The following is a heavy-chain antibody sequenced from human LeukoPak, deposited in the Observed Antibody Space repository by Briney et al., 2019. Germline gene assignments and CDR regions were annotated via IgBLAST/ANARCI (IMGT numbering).Heavy chain of an antibody. J-gene: IGHJ4*02. CDR1: GFTFSSYA. V-gene: IGHV3-23*01. Sequence: GGSLRLSCAASGFTFSSYAMSWVRQAPGKGREWVSAISGSGGSTYYADSVKGRFTISRDNSKNTLYLQMNSLRAEDTAVYYCAKDLGYCSSTSCFLDYWGQGTLVTVSS. CDR3: AKDLGYCSSTSCFLDY. D-gene: IGHD2-2*01. CDR2: ISGSGGST.